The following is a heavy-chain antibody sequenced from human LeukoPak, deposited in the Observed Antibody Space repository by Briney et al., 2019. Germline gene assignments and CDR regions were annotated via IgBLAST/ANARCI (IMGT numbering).Heavy chain of an antibody. J-gene: IGHJ4*02. CDR1: GGSISSSSYY. CDR3: ARVGGGYGLYYFDY. Sequence: SETLSLTCTVSGGSISSSSYYWSWIRQPPGKGLEWIGYIYYSGSTNYNPSLKSRVTISVDTSKNQFSLKLSSVTAADTAVYYCARVGGGYGLYYFDYWGQGTLVTVSS. D-gene: IGHD5-12*01. V-gene: IGHV4-61*01. CDR2: IYYSGST.